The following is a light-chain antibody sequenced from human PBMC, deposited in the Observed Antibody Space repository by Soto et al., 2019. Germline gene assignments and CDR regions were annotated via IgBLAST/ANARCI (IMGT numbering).Light chain of an antibody. J-gene: IGKJ4*01. CDR1: QSVSSY. Sequence: EIVLTQSPATLSLSPGERATLSCRASQSVSSYLAWYQQKPGQAPRLLIYDASNRATGIPPRFSGSVSGTDFTLTISSLEPEDFAVYYCQQRSNWPLTFGGGTKVEIK. CDR2: DAS. CDR3: QQRSNWPLT. V-gene: IGKV3-11*01.